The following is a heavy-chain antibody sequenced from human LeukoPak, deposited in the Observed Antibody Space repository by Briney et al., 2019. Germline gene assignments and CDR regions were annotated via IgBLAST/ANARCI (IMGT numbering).Heavy chain of an antibody. Sequence: GESLRISCEGSGXSFANYWISWVRQMPGKGLEWMGRIDPSDSYTDYSPSFQGHVTISADKSISTAYLQWNSLKASDTAVYYCARPDCSGGNCYLLTYWGQGSLVTVSS. CDR1: GXSFANYW. CDR2: IDPSDSYT. V-gene: IGHV5-10-1*01. J-gene: IGHJ4*02. D-gene: IGHD2-15*01. CDR3: ARPDCSGGNCYLLTY.